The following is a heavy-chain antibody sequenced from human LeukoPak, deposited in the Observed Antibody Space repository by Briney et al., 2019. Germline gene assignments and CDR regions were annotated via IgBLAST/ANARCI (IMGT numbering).Heavy chain of an antibody. CDR2: ISFDGSNK. V-gene: IGHV3-30-3*01. J-gene: IGHJ5*02. Sequence: GGSLRLSCAASGFTFSSYTIHWVRQPPGKGLEWVAVISFDGSNKYHADSVKGRFTISRDNSKNTLYLQMNSLRAEDTAVYYCAREELGSSLGFDPWGQGTLVTVSS. D-gene: IGHD3-16*01. CDR3: AREELGSSLGFDP. CDR1: GFTFSSYT.